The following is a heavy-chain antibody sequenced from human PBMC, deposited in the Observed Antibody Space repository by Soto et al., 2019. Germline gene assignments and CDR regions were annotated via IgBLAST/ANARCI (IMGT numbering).Heavy chain of an antibody. J-gene: IGHJ1*01. Sequence: EVQVLESGGGSVQPGGSLRLSCAASGFTFINYAMNWIRQAPGKGLEWVSVIGASGASTYYADSVKGRFTISRDNSRNTLYLHMNSLRAEDTATYYCAKSVWTTVTTQHWGQGTLVNVSS. CDR1: GFTFINYA. CDR2: IGASGAST. D-gene: IGHD4-17*01. CDR3: AKSVWTTVTTQH. V-gene: IGHV3-23*01.